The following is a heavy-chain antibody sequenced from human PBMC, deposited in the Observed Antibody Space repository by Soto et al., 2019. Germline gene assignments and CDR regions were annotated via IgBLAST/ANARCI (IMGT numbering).Heavy chain of an antibody. CDR2: INHSGST. J-gene: IGHJ4*02. V-gene: IGHV4-34*01. CDR1: GGSFSGYY. D-gene: IGHD2-15*01. CDR3: ARRRVYCSGGSCYPHYSDY. Sequence: PSETLSLTCAVYGGSFSGYYWSWIRQPPGKGLEWIGEINHSGSTNYNPSLKSRVTISVDTSKNQFSLKLSSVTAADTAVYYCARRRVYCSGGSCYPHYSDYWGQGTLVTVSS.